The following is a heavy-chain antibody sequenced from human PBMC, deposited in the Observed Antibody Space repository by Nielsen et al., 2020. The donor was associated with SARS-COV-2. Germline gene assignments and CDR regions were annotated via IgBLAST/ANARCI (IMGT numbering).Heavy chain of an antibody. Sequence: GGSLRLSCAASGFTFSSYAMHWVRQAPGKGLEWVAVISYDGSNKYYADSVKGRFTISRDNSKNTLYLQMNSLRAEDTAVYYCARAGPTPYCGGDCYPRDYGMDVWGQGTTVTVSS. CDR3: ARAGPTPYCGGDCYPRDYGMDV. CDR1: GFTFSSYA. J-gene: IGHJ6*02. D-gene: IGHD2-21*02. V-gene: IGHV3-30-3*01. CDR2: ISYDGSNK.